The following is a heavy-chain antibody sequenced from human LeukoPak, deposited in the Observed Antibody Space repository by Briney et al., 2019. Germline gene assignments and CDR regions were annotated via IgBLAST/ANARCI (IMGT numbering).Heavy chain of an antibody. CDR1: GGSISSSTYY. CDR2: IFYSGST. D-gene: IGHD6-13*01. Sequence: SETLSLTCTVSGGSISSSTYYWGWIRQPPGKGLEWIGNIFYSGSTYYYPSLKSRVTISVDTSKNQFSLKLSSVTAADTAVYYCARLGPGYSSTWSNDAFAIWGQGTVVTVSS. CDR3: ARLGPGYSSTWSNDAFAI. V-gene: IGHV4-39*01. J-gene: IGHJ3*02.